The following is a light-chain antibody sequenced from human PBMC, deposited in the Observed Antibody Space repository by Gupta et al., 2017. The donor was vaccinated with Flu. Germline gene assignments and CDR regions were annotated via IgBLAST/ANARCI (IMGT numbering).Light chain of an antibody. CDR1: TGTVTSNNY. CDR3: LLYFGDAQLGV. Sequence: TLVTHEPSLTVSPGGTVTLTCASSTGTVTSNNYPNWFQKKPGQAPRALIYSTNKRHSWTPARFSGSLLGDRAALTLSDVQPEDEAEYYCLLYFGDAQLGVFGGGTKMTVL. V-gene: IGLV7-43*01. J-gene: IGLJ3*02. CDR2: STN.